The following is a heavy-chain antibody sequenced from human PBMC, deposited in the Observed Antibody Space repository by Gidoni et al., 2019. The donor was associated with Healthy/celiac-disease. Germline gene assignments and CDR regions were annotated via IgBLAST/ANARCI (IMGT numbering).Heavy chain of an antibody. CDR1: GGSISRGGYY. Sequence: QVQLQESGPGLVKPSQTLSLTCTVSGGSISRGGYYWSWIRQHPGKGLEWIGYIYYSGSTYYNPSLKSRVTISVDTSKNQFSLKLSSVTAADTAVYYCARDSSSWYGSHYYYGMDVWGQGTTVTVSS. V-gene: IGHV4-31*03. CDR2: IYYSGST. D-gene: IGHD6-13*01. CDR3: ARDSSSWYGSHYYYGMDV. J-gene: IGHJ6*02.